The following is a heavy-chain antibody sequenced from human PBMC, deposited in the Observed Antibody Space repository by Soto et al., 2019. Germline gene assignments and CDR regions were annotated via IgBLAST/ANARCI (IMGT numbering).Heavy chain of an antibody. CDR2: INAGNGNT. CDR1: GYTFTSYA. D-gene: IGHD6-13*01. CDR3: ARGGWAYSSSSPPFDP. V-gene: IGHV1-3*01. Sequence: ASVKVSCKASGYTFTSYAMHWVRQAPGQRLEWMGWINAGNGNTKYSQKFQGRVTITRDTSASTAYMELSSLRSEDTAVYYCARGGWAYSSSSPPFDPWGQGTLVTVSS. J-gene: IGHJ5*02.